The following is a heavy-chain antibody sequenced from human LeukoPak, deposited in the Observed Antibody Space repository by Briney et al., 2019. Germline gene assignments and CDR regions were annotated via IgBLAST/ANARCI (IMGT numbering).Heavy chain of an antibody. V-gene: IGHV1-24*01. Sequence: ASVKVSCKVSGYTLTGLSMHWVRQAPGKGLEWMGGFDPEDGETIYAQKFQGRVTMTEDTSTDTAYMELSSLRSEDTAVYYCATACSSTSCYAFDYWGQGTLVTVSS. CDR1: GYTLTGLS. CDR3: ATACSSTSCYAFDY. J-gene: IGHJ4*02. CDR2: FDPEDGET. D-gene: IGHD2-2*01.